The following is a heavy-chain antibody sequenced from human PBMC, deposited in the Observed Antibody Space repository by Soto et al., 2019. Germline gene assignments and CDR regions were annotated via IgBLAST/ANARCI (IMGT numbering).Heavy chain of an antibody. V-gene: IGHV2-5*02. D-gene: IGHD2-8*01. J-gene: IGHJ5*02. CDR2: IYWDDDK. Sequence: QITLKESGPTLVKPTQTLTLTCTFSGFSLSTSGVGVGWIRQPPGKALEWLALIYWDDDKRYSPSLKSRLTINKDTSQNQVVLTMTNMDPVDTATYYCAHRSLYTRFDPWGQGTLGTVSS. CDR3: AHRSLYTRFDP. CDR1: GFSLSTSGVG.